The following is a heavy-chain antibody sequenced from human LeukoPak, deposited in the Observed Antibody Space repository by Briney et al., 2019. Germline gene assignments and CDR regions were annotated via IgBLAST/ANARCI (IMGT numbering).Heavy chain of an antibody. J-gene: IGHJ4*02. CDR2: IYYSGST. V-gene: IGHV4-59*01. CDR3: ARGFPVAGKEYFDS. D-gene: IGHD6-19*01. CDR1: GGSISSYY. Sequence: SETLSLTCTVSGGSISSYYWSWIRQPPGKGLEWIGYIYYSGSTNYNPSLKSRVTISVDTSKNQFSLKLSSVTAADTAVYYCARGFPVAGKEYFDSWGQGNLVTVSS.